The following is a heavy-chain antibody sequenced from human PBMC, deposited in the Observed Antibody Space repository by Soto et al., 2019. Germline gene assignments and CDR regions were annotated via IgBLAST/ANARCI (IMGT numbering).Heavy chain of an antibody. CDR1: GGSISSGGYY. V-gene: IGHV4-31*03. D-gene: IGHD6-13*01. Sequence: PSETLSLTCTVSGGSISSGGYYWSWIRQHPGKGLEWIGYIYYSGSTYYNPSLKSRVTISVDTSKNQLSLKLSSVTAADTAVYYCARLSADSSSWSTRYYYYMDVWGKGTTVTVSS. J-gene: IGHJ6*03. CDR3: ARLSADSSSWSTRYYYYMDV. CDR2: IYYSGST.